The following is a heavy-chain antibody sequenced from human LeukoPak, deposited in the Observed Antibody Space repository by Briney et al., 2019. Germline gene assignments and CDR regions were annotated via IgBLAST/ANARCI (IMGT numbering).Heavy chain of an antibody. D-gene: IGHD3-10*01. CDR1: GFTFGKYW. CDR3: ARDNDVVGDDAFDI. CDR2: IKLDGSEK. Sequence: GGSLRLSCVASGFTFGKYWMSWVRQAPGKGLEWVANIKLDGSEKNYVDSVKGRFTISRDNTKNSLYLQMNSLRAEDTAVFYCARDNDVVGDDAFDIWGQGTMVTVSS. J-gene: IGHJ3*02. V-gene: IGHV3-7*03.